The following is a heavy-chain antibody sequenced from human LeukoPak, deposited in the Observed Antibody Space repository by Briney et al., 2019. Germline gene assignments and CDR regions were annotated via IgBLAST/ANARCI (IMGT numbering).Heavy chain of an antibody. V-gene: IGHV3-21*03. D-gene: IGHD2/OR15-2a*01. CDR2: ISSSSYI. J-gene: IGHJ5*02. CDR3: TRQNEEGLGWFDP. CDR1: GFTFSSYS. Sequence: GGSLRLSCAASGFTFSSYSMNWVRQAPGKGLEWVSSISSSSYIYYADSVKGRFTISRDNAKNSLYLQMNSLKTEDTAVYYCTRQNEEGLGWFDPWGQGTLVTVSS.